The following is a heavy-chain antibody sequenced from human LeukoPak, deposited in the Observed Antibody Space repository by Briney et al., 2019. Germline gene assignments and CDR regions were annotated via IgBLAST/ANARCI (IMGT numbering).Heavy chain of an antibody. Sequence: SETLSLTCTVSGGSISSSSYYWGWIRQPPGKGLEWIGSIYYSGSTYYNPSLKSRVTISVDTSKNQFSLKLSSVTAADTAVYYCARGAPLATMFDYYYDMDVWGQGTTVTVSS. V-gene: IGHV4-39*07. CDR2: IYYSGST. CDR3: ARGAPLATMFDYYYDMDV. CDR1: GGSISSSSYY. J-gene: IGHJ6*02. D-gene: IGHD3-3*01.